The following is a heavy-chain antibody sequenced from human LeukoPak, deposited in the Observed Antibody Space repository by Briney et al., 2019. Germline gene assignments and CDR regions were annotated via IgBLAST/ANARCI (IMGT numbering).Heavy chain of an antibody. J-gene: IGHJ4*02. D-gene: IGHD3-9*01. CDR3: ARQSGGTYYDILTGYSYFDY. Sequence: GGSLRLSCAASGFTVSSNYMSWVRQAPGKGLEWVSVIYSGGSTYYADSVKGRFTISRDNSKNTLYLQMNSLRAEDTAVYYCARQSGGTYYDILTGYSYFDYWGQGTLVTVSS. V-gene: IGHV3-53*01. CDR1: GFTVSSNY. CDR2: IYSGGST.